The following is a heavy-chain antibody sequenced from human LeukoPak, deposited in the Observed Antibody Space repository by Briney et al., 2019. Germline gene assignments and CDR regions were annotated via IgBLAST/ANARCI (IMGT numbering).Heavy chain of an antibody. J-gene: IGHJ4*02. V-gene: IGHV4-34*01. D-gene: IGHD6-19*01. CDR2: INHSGST. Sequence: SETLSLTCAVYGGSFSGYYWSWIRQPPGKGLEWIGEINHSGSTNYNPSLKSRVTISVDTSKNQFSLKLSSVTAADTAVYYCSGSMKHTSGGEIAYWGQGTLVSVSS. CDR1: GGSFSGYY. CDR3: SGSMKHTSGGEIAY.